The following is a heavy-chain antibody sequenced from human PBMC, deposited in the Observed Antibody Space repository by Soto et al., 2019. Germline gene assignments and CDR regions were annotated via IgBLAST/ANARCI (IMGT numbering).Heavy chain of an antibody. V-gene: IGHV4-31*03. Sequence: QVQLQESGPGLVKPSETLSLTCTVSGGSISRGGYYWSWIRQNPGKGLEWIEYTYNSVSTYYNPSLKSRVTISVDTSKNQFSLKLTSVTAADTAVYYCARDPAPWGQGTLVTVSS. J-gene: IGHJ5*02. CDR3: ARDPAP. CDR2: TYNSVST. CDR1: GGSISRGGYY.